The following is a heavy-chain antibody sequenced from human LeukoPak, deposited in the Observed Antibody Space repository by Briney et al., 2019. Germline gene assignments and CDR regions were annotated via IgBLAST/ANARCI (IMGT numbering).Heavy chain of an antibody. Sequence: SQTLSLTCAVSGGSISSSNWWSWVRQPPGKGLEWIGEIYHSGSTNYNPSLKSRVTISVDPSKNQFSPKLSSVTAADTAVYYCARDSGFDTFDIWGEGTMVTVSS. D-gene: IGHD6-19*01. V-gene: IGHV4-4*02. CDR3: ARDSGFDTFDI. CDR2: IYHSGST. J-gene: IGHJ3*02. CDR1: GGSISSSNW.